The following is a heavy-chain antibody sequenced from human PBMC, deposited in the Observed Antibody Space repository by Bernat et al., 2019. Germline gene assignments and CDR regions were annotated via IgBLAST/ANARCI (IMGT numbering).Heavy chain of an antibody. CDR2: ISGSGGST. J-gene: IGHJ4*02. V-gene: IGHV3-23*01. Sequence: EVQLLESGGGLVQPGGSLRLSCAASGFTFSSYAMSWVHQAPGKGLEWVSAISGSGGSTYYADSVKGRFTISRDNSKNTLYLQMNSLRAEDTAVYYCAGGDSNYVSWDFDYWGQGTLVTVSS. CDR1: GFTFSSYA. D-gene: IGHD4-11*01. CDR3: AGGDSNYVSWDFDY.